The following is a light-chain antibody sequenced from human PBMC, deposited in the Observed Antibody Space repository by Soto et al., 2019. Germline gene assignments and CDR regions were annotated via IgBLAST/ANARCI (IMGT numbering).Light chain of an antibody. J-gene: IGLJ2*01. CDR2: DVS. CDR3: CSYAGSDVV. Sequence: QSALTQPRSVSGSPGQSVTISCTETSSDVGGYNYVSWYQQHPGKAPKLMIYDVSKRPSGVPDRFSGSKSGNTASLTISGLQAEDEADYYCCSYAGSDVVFGGGTKLTVL. CDR1: SSDVGGYNY. V-gene: IGLV2-11*01.